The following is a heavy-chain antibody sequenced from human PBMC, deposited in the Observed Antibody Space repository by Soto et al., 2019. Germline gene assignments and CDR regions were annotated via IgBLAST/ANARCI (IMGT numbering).Heavy chain of an antibody. CDR2: ISSSGNTI. CDR3: ARDWRWWDY. J-gene: IGHJ4*02. D-gene: IGHD2-15*01. Sequence: PGGSLRLSCAGSGFTFSSYEMNWVRQAPGKGLEWISYISSSGNTIYYADSVKGRFTVSRDNAKNSLYLQMNSLRAEDTAVYFCARDWRWWDYWGQGTLVTVPS. CDR1: GFTFSSYE. V-gene: IGHV3-48*03.